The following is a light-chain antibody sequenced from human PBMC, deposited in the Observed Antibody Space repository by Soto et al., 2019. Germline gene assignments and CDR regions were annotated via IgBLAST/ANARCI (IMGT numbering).Light chain of an antibody. J-gene: IGLJ2*01. Sequence: QSALTQPPSASGSPGQSVTISCTGTSSDVGGYNYVSWYQQHPGKAPKLMIYEVSKRPAGVPDRFSGSKSGNTASLTVSGLQADDESYYYCSSFARGDNPHVLFGGGTKLTVL. V-gene: IGLV2-8*01. CDR1: SSDVGGYNY. CDR3: SSFARGDNPHVL. CDR2: EVS.